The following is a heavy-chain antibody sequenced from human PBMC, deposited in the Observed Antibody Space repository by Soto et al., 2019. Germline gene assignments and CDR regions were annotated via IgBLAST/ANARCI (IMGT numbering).Heavy chain of an antibody. V-gene: IGHV3-33*01. Sequence: GGSVRQSGAEAGSADIGCGSNRDRQAPGKGLEWXAVXXYXXXXXYXXXPVKGRFTISRDNSKNTLDLQMNSLRAEDTAVYNCARDRRGYYLYYWGQGTLVTVSS. CDR1: GSADIGCG. CDR2: XXYXXXXX. J-gene: IGHJ4*02. D-gene: IGHD1-26*01. CDR3: ARDRRGYYLYY.